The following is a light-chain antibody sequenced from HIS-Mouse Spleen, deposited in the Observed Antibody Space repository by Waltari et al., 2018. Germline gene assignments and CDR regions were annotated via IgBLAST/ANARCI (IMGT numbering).Light chain of an antibody. CDR2: DDS. V-gene: IGLV3-21*03. CDR3: QVWDSSSDHVV. CDR1: NIGSKS. J-gene: IGLJ2*01. Sequence: SYVLTQPPSVSVAPGKTARITCGVNNIGSKSVHWYQQKPGQAPVLVVYDDSDRPSAIPERFSVSNSGNTATLTISRVEAGDEADYYCQVWDSSSDHVVFGGGTKLTVL.